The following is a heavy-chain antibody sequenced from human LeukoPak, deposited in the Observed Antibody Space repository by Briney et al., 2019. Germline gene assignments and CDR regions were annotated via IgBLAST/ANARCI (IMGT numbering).Heavy chain of an antibody. V-gene: IGHV3-48*03. CDR1: GFTFSNYE. J-gene: IGHJ4*02. Sequence: PGGSLRLSCATSGFTFSNYEMSWVRQTPGKGLEWVSYISSSGSSTYYADSVKGRFTISRDNAKSSLCLQMDSLRAGDTAVYYCARDQRYCSSSSCPWEPFDYWGQGTLVTVSS. CDR3: ARDQRYCSSSSCPWEPFDY. CDR2: ISSSGSST. D-gene: IGHD2-2*01.